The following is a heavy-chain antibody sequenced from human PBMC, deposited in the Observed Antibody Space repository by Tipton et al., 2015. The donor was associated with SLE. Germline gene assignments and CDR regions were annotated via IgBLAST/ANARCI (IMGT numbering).Heavy chain of an antibody. J-gene: IGHJ5*02. Sequence: TLSLTCTVSGGSISSGGYYLSWIRQHPGKGLEWIGYIYYSGSTYYNPSLKSQVTISVDTSKNQFSLKLSSVTAADTAVYYCARGDSSGYYNWFDPWGQGTLVTVSS. CDR3: ARGDSSGYYNWFDP. V-gene: IGHV4-31*01. D-gene: IGHD3-22*01. CDR2: IYYSGST. CDR1: GGSISSGGYY.